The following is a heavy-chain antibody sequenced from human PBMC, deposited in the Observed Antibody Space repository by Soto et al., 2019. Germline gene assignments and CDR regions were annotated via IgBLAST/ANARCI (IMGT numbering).Heavy chain of an antibody. CDR1: GYTFTGYY. Sequence: GASVKVSCKASGYTFTGYYIHWVRQAPGQGLEWLGIINPSGAYTGYAQKFQGRVTMTRDTSTSTVYMELSSLRFEDTAMYYCARDISLSMVRGVISHWGQGTLVTVS. V-gene: IGHV1-46*01. J-gene: IGHJ4*02. D-gene: IGHD3-10*01. CDR3: ARDISLSMVRGVISH. CDR2: INPSGAYT.